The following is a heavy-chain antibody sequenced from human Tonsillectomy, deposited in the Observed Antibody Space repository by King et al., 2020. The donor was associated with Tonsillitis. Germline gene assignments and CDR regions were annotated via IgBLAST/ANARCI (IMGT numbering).Heavy chain of an antibody. J-gene: IGHJ4*02. CDR2: IYHSGST. V-gene: IGHV4-38-2*02. D-gene: IGHD6-13*01. CDR3: ARDAAAGDYFDY. CDR1: GYSISSGYY. Sequence: VQLQESGPGLVKPSETLSLTCAVSGYSISSGYYWGWIRPPPGKGLEWIGSIYHSGSTYYNPSLKSRVTISVDTSKNQFSLKLSSVTAADTAVYYCARDAAAGDYFDYWGQGTLVTVSS.